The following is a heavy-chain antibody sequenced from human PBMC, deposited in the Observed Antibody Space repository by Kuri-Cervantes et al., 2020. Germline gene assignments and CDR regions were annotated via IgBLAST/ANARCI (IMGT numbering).Heavy chain of an antibody. Sequence: SVKVSCKASGYTFTSYGISWVRQAPGQGLEWMGRIIPILGIANYAQKFQGRVTITADKSTSTAYMELSSLRSEDTALYHCARQAAVGTYYYYGMDVWGQGTTVTVSS. CDR3: ARQAAVGTYYYYGMDV. CDR2: IIPILGIA. CDR1: GYTFTSYG. J-gene: IGHJ6*02. V-gene: IGHV1-69*04. D-gene: IGHD6-13*01.